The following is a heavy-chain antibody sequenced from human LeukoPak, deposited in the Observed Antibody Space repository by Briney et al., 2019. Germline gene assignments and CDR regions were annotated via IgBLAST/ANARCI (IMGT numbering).Heavy chain of an antibody. V-gene: IGHV4-4*07. CDR2: IYTSGSP. CDR1: GGSISSYY. D-gene: IGHD3-22*01. CDR3: ARGRGYYYDSSGYYFGWFDP. Sequence: PSETLSLTCTVSGGSISSYYWSWIRQPAGKGLEWIGRIYTSGSPNYNPSLKSRITMSVGTAEYPFSLKLSSVTAAGTAVYYCARGRGYYYDSSGYYFGWFDPWGQGTLVTVSS. J-gene: IGHJ5*02.